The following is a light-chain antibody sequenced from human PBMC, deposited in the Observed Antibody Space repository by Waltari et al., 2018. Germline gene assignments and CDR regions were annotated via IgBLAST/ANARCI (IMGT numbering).Light chain of an antibody. Sequence: QSVLTQPPSASGTPGQRVTISCSGTSSNIGRNSVNWYQQLPGMAPKLLIYSSSQWPSVVPDRFSASKSGTSATLAISGPQSEDEADYYCAAWDDSLTLVVFGGGTKLTVL. CDR3: AAWDDSLTLVV. J-gene: IGLJ2*01. V-gene: IGLV1-44*01. CDR1: SSNIGRNS. CDR2: SSS.